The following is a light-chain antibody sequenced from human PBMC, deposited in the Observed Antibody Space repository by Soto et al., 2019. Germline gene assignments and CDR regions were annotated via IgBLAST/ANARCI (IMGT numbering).Light chain of an antibody. CDR2: DVS. V-gene: IGLV2-14*01. CDR1: SSDVGDYNY. CDR3: CSYTSSSTL. J-gene: IGLJ1*01. Sequence: QSALTQPASVSGSPGQSITISCTGTSSDVGDYNYVSWYQQHPGKVPKLMLYDVSNRPSGISNRFSGSKSGNTASLTISGLQAEDEADYYCCSYTSSSTLFGTGTSSSS.